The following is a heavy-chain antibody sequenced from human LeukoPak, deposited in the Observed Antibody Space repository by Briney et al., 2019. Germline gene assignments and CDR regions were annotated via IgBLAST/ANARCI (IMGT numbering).Heavy chain of an antibody. D-gene: IGHD3-10*01. CDR3: ATTYYYGSGSYYPAHY. V-gene: IGHV5-51*01. CDR2: IYPGDSDT. Sequence: GESLKISCKGSGYSFTSYWIGWVRQVPGKGLEWMGIIYPGDSDTRYSPSFQGQVIISADKSISTAYLQWSSLKASDTAMYYCATTYYYGSGSYYPAHYWGQGTLVTVSS. CDR1: GYSFTSYW. J-gene: IGHJ4*02.